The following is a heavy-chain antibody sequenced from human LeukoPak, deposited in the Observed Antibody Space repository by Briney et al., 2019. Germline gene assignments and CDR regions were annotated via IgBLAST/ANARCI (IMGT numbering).Heavy chain of an antibody. V-gene: IGHV3-7*01. J-gene: IGHJ6*02. Sequence: GGSLRLSCAASGFTFSSYWMSWVRQAPGKGLEWVANIKQDGSEKYYVDSVKGRYTISRDNSKNTLYLQMNSLRAEDTAVYYCASSDHSFGYNYYGMDVWGQGTTVTVSS. CDR1: GFTFSSYW. D-gene: IGHD3-3*01. CDR2: IKQDGSEK. CDR3: ASSDHSFGYNYYGMDV.